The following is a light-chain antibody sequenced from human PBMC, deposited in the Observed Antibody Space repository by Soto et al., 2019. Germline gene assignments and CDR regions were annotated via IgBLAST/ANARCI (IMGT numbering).Light chain of an antibody. Sequence: EVVLTQSPGTLSLSPGERVILSCRASQSVSSNYLAWYQQKPGQAPRLLIYGASTRAAGLPDRCSGSGSGIDFTLTISRLEPEDFAVYYCQVYDDSLYTFGQGTNLDI. CDR1: QSVSSNY. CDR3: QVYDDSLYT. J-gene: IGKJ2*01. V-gene: IGKV3-20*01. CDR2: GAS.